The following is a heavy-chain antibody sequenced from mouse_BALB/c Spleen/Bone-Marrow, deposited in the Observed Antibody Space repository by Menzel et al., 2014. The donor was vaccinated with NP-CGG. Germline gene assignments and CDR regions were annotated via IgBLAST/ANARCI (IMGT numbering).Heavy chain of an antibody. V-gene: IGHV5-4*02. J-gene: IGHJ4*01. CDR3: ARAPPYDFYTMDY. D-gene: IGHD2-13*01. CDR2: ISDGVSYT. CDR1: GFTFSDFY. Sequence: EVKLEESGGGLVKPGGSLKLSCAASGFTFSDFYMFWVRQTPEKRLEWVATISDGVSYTYYPDSVKGRFTISRDNARNNLCLQMSSLKSEDTAMYYCARAPPYDFYTMDYWGQGTSVTVSS.